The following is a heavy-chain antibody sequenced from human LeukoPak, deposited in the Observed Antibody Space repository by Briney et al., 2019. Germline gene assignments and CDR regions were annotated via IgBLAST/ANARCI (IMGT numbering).Heavy chain of an antibody. J-gene: IGHJ1*01. V-gene: IGHV1-2*02. Sequence: ASVKVSCKASGYTFTGYYMHWVRQAPGQGLEWVGWINPNSGGTNYAQKFQGRVTMTRDTSISTAYMELSRLRSDDTAVYYCARDGGKITMKFQHWGQGTLVTVSS. CDR3: ARDGGKITMKFQH. CDR2: INPNSGGT. D-gene: IGHD3-22*01. CDR1: GYTFTGYY.